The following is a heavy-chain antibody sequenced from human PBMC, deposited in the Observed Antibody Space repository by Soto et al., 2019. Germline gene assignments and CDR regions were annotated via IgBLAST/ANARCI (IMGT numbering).Heavy chain of an antibody. J-gene: IGHJ5*02. D-gene: IGHD1-20*01. V-gene: IGHV3-64D*06. CDR2: ISSNGGST. CDR1: GFTFSSYA. CDR3: GKGYNWNPPCWFDP. Sequence: PRGSLRLSCSASGFTFSSYAMHWVRQAPGKGLEYVSAISSNGGSTYYADSVKGRFTISRDNSKNTLYLQMSSLRAEDTAVYYCGKGYNWNPPCWFDPWGQGTLVTVSS.